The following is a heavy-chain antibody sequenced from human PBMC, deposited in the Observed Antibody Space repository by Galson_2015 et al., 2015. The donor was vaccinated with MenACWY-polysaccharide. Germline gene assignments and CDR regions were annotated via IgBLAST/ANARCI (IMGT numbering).Heavy chain of an antibody. Sequence: SLRLSCAASGFTFSSHAMSWVRQAPGKGLEWVSAISGSGDVTVFADSVKGRFTISRDNSKNTLSLQMNSLRAEDTAVYYCANLGYCTNGVCYGWVWGQGTTVTVSS. J-gene: IGHJ6*02. CDR1: GFTFSSHA. V-gene: IGHV3-23*01. CDR3: ANLGYCTNGVCYGWV. D-gene: IGHD2-8*01. CDR2: ISGSGDVT.